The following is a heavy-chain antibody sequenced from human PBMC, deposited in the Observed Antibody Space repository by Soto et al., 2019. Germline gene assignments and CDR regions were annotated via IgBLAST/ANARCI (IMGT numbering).Heavy chain of an antibody. J-gene: IGHJ6*02. Sequence: GGSLSLSCASSGFTFGSYAMSWLRQAPGKGLEWVSAIGGSGGSKSYADSVKGRFTISRDNSKNTLQLQMNSLRAEDTDVYYCAKNYGPNYYYGMDAWGQGTTVTVSS. CDR2: IGGSGGSK. CDR1: GFTFGSYA. D-gene: IGHD4-17*01. CDR3: AKNYGPNYYYGMDA. V-gene: IGHV3-23*01.